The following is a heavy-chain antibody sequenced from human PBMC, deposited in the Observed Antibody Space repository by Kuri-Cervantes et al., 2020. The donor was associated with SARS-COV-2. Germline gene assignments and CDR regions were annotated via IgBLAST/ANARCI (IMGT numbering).Heavy chain of an antibody. J-gene: IGHJ1*01. CDR2: IYAGGGT. Sequence: GGSLRLSCAASGFIVSSSYMSWVRQAPGKGLEWVSIIYAGGGTHYADSVKGQFTISRDISKNTVFLQMNRLRPEDTAVYYCARSCTYARCSEYFQHWGQGTLVTVSS. V-gene: IGHV3-66*02. CDR3: ARSCTYARCSEYFQH. CDR1: GFIVSSSY. D-gene: IGHD2-8*01.